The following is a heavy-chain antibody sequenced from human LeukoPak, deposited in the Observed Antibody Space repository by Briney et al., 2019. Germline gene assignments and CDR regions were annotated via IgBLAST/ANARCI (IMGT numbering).Heavy chain of an antibody. Sequence: SETLSLTCTVSGGSISSYYWSWIRQPPGKGLEWIGYIYYSGSTNYNPSLKSRVTISVDTSKNQFSLKPSSVTAADTAVYYCAREGGYETLAFDYWGQGTLVTVSS. J-gene: IGHJ4*02. CDR2: IYYSGST. V-gene: IGHV4-59*01. D-gene: IGHD5-12*01. CDR1: GGSISSYY. CDR3: AREGGYETLAFDY.